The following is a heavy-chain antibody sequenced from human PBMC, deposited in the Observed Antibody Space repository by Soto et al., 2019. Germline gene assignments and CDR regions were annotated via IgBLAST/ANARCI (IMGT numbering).Heavy chain of an antibody. D-gene: IGHD4-17*01. J-gene: IGHJ4*02. CDR2: IYSTGNT. CDR1: GVTVSNNY. CDR3: ARNVPVTTLGY. V-gene: IGHV3-66*01. Sequence: EVKLVESGGGLVQPGGSLRLSCAASGVTVSNNYMTWVRQAPGKGLELVSSIYSTGNTFYADPVKGRFTISRDNSKNTLYLQMNILIVEDTAVYYCARNVPVTTLGYWGQGTLVTVSS.